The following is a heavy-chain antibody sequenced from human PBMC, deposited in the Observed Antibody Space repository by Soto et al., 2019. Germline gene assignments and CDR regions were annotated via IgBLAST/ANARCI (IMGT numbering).Heavy chain of an antibody. V-gene: IGHV4-59*01. D-gene: IGHD3-16*02. J-gene: IGHJ4*02. CDR1: GGSISSYY. CDR3: ARGGHDYVWGSYPPNDYYFDY. CDR2: IYYSGST. Sequence: SETLSLTCTVSGGSISSYYWSWIRQPPGKGLEWIGYIYYSGSTNYNPSLKSRVTISVDTSKNQFSLKLSSVTAADTAVYYCARGGHDYVWGSYPPNDYYFDYWGQGTLVTVSS.